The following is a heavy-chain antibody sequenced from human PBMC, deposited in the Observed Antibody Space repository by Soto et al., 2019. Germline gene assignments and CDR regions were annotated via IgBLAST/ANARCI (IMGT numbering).Heavy chain of an antibody. CDR3: ARHGGLALAGTFYFDY. CDR2: IHYSGTT. V-gene: IGHV4-39*01. D-gene: IGHD1-1*01. Sequence: SETLSLRCTVSGGSICSSSYYWGWIRQPPGKGLEWIGGIHYSGTTYHNPSLKSRVTISVDTSKNQFSLRLSSVTAADTAVYYCARHGGLALAGTFYFDYWGQEPWSPSPQ. CDR1: GGSICSSSYY. J-gene: IGHJ4*01.